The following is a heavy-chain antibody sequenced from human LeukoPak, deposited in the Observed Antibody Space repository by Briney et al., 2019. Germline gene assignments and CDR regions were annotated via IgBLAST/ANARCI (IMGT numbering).Heavy chain of an antibody. V-gene: IGHV3-33*06. Sequence: GGSLRLSCAASGFTFSSYGIHWVRQAPGKGLEWVAVIWYDGSNKYYADSVKGRFTISRDNSKNTLYLQMNSLRAEDTAVYYCAKDRFYCSSTSCYPSGPLDPWGQGTLVTVSS. D-gene: IGHD2-2*01. CDR1: GFTFSSYG. CDR2: IWYDGSNK. CDR3: AKDRFYCSSTSCYPSGPLDP. J-gene: IGHJ5*02.